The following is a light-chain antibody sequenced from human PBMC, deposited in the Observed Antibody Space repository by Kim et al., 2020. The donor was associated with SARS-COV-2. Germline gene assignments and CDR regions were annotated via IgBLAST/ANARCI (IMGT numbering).Light chain of an antibody. J-gene: IGKJ4*01. Sequence: ASVGDRVTITCRASQSINSWLAWYQQKPGKAHNLLIYKASTLQTGVPSRFSGSESGTEFTLTISCLQPDDFATYYCQQYHAYPLTFGGGTKVDIK. V-gene: IGKV1-5*03. CDR3: QQYHAYPLT. CDR1: QSINSW. CDR2: KAS.